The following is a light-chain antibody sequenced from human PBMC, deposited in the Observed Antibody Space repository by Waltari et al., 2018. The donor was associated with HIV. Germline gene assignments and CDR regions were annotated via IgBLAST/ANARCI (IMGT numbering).Light chain of an antibody. CDR3: SSYAGSNNLV. CDR2: EVS. CDR1: SSDVGGYNY. J-gene: IGLJ2*01. Sequence: QSALTQPPSASGSPGQSVTISCTGTSSDVGGYNYVSWYQQHPGKAPKLMIYEVSKLPSGVPDRFSGSKSGNTASLTVSGLQAEDEADYYCSSYAGSNNLVFGGGTKLTAL. V-gene: IGLV2-8*01.